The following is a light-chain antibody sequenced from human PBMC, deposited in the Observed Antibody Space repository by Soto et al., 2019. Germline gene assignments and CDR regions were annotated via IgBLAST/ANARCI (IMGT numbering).Light chain of an antibody. J-gene: IGKJ1*01. V-gene: IGKV1-5*01. Sequence: DIQMTQSPSSLSASVGERFTITCRASQSISTWFSWYQQKTGKAPKLLIYEASSLESGVPSRLSGSGSGKEFTITISSLQSDDSASYYCQQYNSYSQTFGQGPKVDIK. CDR2: EAS. CDR1: QSISTW. CDR3: QQYNSYSQT.